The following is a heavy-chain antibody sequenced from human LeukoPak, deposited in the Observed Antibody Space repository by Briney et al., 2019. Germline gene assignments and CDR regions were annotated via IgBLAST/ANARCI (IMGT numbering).Heavy chain of an antibody. D-gene: IGHD3-22*01. CDR1: GFTFSTYG. CDR3: ARGFYYDSSGYYVYYFDY. J-gene: IGHJ4*02. CDR2: MSYDGSNK. Sequence: GGSLRLSCAASGFTFSTYGMHWVRQAPGKGLEWVAVMSYDGSNKYYADSVKGRFTISRDNSKNTLYLQMNSLRAEDTAVYYCARGFYYDSSGYYVYYFDYWGQGTLVTVSS. V-gene: IGHV3-30*03.